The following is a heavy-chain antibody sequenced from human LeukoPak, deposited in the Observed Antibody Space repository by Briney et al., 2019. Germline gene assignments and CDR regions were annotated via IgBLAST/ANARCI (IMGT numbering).Heavy chain of an antibody. D-gene: IGHD2-8*01. CDR3: ARFSHGMLIDY. J-gene: IGHJ4*02. CDR1: GGSISSGGYY. CDR2: IYHSGST. V-gene: IGHV4-30-2*01. Sequence: SQTLSLTCTVSGGSISSGGYYWSWIRQPPGKGLEWIGYIYHSGSTYYNPSLKSRVTISVDTSKNQFSLKLSSVTAADTAVYYCARFSHGMLIDYWGQETLVTVSS.